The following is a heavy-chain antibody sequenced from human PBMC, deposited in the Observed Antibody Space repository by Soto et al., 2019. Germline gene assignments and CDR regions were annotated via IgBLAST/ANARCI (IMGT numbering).Heavy chain of an antibody. CDR2: ISGSGSGT. CDR3: ASNIAAAGTAY. Sequence: PGGSLRLSCAASQFIFSIYAMSWVRQAQGKGLEWVSGISGSGSGTYYADSVKGRFYIYRDNSKNKLYLQMNSLRAEDTAVYYCASNIAAAGTAYWGQGTLVTVSS. J-gene: IGHJ4*02. CDR1: QFIFSIYA. D-gene: IGHD6-13*01. V-gene: IGHV3-23*01.